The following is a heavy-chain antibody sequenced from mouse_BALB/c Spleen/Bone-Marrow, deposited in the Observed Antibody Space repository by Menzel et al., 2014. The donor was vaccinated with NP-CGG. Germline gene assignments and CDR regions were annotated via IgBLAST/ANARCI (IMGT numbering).Heavy chain of an antibody. CDR3: ARSNPLTGQFDY. CDR1: GYAFTNYL. Sequence: VQLQQSGAELVRPGTSVKVSCKASGYAFTNYLIEWIEQRPGQGLEWIGVINPGSGGTNYNEKFKVKATLTADKSSSTAYMQLSSLTSDDSAVYFYARSNPLTGQFDYWGQGTTLTVSS. D-gene: IGHD4-1*01. J-gene: IGHJ2*01. V-gene: IGHV1-54*01. CDR2: INPGSGGT.